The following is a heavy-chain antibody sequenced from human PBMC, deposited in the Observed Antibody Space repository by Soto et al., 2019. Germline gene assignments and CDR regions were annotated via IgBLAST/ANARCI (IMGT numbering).Heavy chain of an antibody. CDR2: ITHSGSK. CDR1: GGSFSGYY. CDR3: VITHHYGSGEWQTGPHAFDI. V-gene: IGHV4-34*01. J-gene: IGHJ3*02. D-gene: IGHD3-10*01. Sequence: PETLSLTFAVYGGSFSGYYWSWGRQPPGKVLDWIGKITHSGSKGYHPYLESAPTISVDTSKNHLYLKPNSVTAVDTAVYFCVITHHYGSGEWQTGPHAFDIWRQATLLTVS.